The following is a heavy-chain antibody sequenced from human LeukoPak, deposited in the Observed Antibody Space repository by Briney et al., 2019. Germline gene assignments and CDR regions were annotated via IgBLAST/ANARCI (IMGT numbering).Heavy chain of an antibody. CDR1: GYTFTGYY. D-gene: IGHD3-22*01. CDR3: ARGRYGLLSGYDY. V-gene: IGHV1-2*02. CDR2: INPNSGDT. J-gene: IGHJ4*02. Sequence: ASVKVSCKASGYTFTGYYMHWVRQAPGQGLEWMGWINPNSGDTNSAQKFQGRVTMTRDTSISTAYMELSSLTSDDAAVYYCARGRYGLLSGYDYWGQGAMVTVSS.